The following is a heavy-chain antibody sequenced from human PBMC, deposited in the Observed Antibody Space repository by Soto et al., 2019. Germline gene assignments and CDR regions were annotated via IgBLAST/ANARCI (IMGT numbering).Heavy chain of an antibody. CDR2: INPNSGGT. CDR1: GFTFTGHY. CDR3: AKSGSFFMPSLGYFDY. V-gene: IGHV1-2*02. Sequence: QVQLDQSGAEVKKPGASVKVSCKASGFTFTGHYIHWVRQAPGQGLEWMGWINPNSGGTSYAQKFQGMLTMTTDTSITTAYMELSRLSSDDTAFYYCAKSGSFFMPSLGYFDYWGQGTLVTVSS. J-gene: IGHJ4*02. D-gene: IGHD1-1*01.